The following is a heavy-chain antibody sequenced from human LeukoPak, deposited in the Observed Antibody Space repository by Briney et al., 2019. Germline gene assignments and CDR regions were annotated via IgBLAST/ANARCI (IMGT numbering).Heavy chain of an antibody. CDR3: ARVGEQWLVFFDY. CDR1: GXSVSSNSAA. Sequence: TSQTLSLTCAISGXSVSSNSAAWNWIRQSPSTGLEWLGRTYYRSKWYNDYAVSVKSRITINPDTSKNQFSLQLNSVTPEDTAVYYCARVGEQWLVFFDYWGQGTLVTVSS. J-gene: IGHJ4*02. D-gene: IGHD6-19*01. V-gene: IGHV6-1*01. CDR2: TYYRSKWYN.